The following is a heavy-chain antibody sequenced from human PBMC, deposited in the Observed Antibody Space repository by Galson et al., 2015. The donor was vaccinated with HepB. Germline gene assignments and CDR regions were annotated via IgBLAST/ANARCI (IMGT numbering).Heavy chain of an antibody. CDR2: INHSGST. CDR1: GGSFSGYY. V-gene: IGHV4-34*01. J-gene: IGHJ4*02. Sequence: ETLSLTCAVYGGSFSGYYWSWIRQPPGKRLEWIGEINHSGSTNYNPSLKSRVTISVDTSKNQFSLKLSSVTAADTAVYYCARRAPGRIRGGAKPFDYWGQGTLVTVSS. D-gene: IGHD1-26*01. CDR3: ARRAPGRIRGGAKPFDY.